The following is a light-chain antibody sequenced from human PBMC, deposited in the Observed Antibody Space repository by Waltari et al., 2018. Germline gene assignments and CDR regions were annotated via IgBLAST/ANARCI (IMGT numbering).Light chain of an antibody. CDR3: QHRGNWPLT. CDR2: EAS. Sequence: EIVLTQSPGTLSWSPGDRATLSCRASPRVGTFLVWYHQKAGQAPRLLIYEASHRATGVPARFSGSGSGTDFILTISSLETEDFADYYCQHRGNWPLTFGGGTKLEIK. J-gene: IGKJ4*01. CDR1: PRVGTF. V-gene: IGKV3-11*01.